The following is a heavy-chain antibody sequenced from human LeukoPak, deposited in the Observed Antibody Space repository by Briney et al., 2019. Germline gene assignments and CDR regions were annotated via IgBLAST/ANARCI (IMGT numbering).Heavy chain of an antibody. CDR2: ISGSGGST. J-gene: IGHJ3*02. D-gene: IGHD6-13*01. CDR3: AARIAAVLYAFDI. Sequence: ASVKVSCKASGCTFSSYAMSWVRQAPGKGLEWVSVISGSGGSTYYADSVKGRFSISRDNSKNTLYLQMNSLRAEDTAVYYCAARIAAVLYAFDIWGQGTLVTVSS. V-gene: IGHV3-23*01. CDR1: GCTFSSYA.